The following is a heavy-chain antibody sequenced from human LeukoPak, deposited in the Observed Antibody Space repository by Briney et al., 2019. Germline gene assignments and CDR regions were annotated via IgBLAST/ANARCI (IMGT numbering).Heavy chain of an antibody. V-gene: IGHV4-30-4*08. D-gene: IGHD2-15*01. CDR1: GGSISSGDYY. CDR3: ARYPNSGAPLDY. Sequence: SETLSLTCTVSGGSISSGDYYWSWIRQPPGKGLEWIGFIYYSGCSYYNPSLKSRVTISVDTSKNQFSLKLSSVTAADTAVYYCARYPNSGAPLDYWGQGTLVTVSS. J-gene: IGHJ4*02. CDR2: IYYSGCS.